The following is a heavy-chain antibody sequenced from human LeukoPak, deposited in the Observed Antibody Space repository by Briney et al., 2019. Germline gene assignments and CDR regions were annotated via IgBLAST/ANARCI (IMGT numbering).Heavy chain of an antibody. CDR1: GFTFSSYW. CDR2: INSDGSST. CDR3: AREGIAVAGKKRFDY. V-gene: IGHV3-74*01. D-gene: IGHD6-19*01. J-gene: IGHJ4*02. Sequence: PGGSLRLSCAASGFTFSSYWMHWVRQAPGKGLVWVSRINSDGSSTSYADSVKGRFTISRDNAENTLYLQMNSLRAAYMALYYCAREGIAVAGKKRFDYWGQGTLVTVSS.